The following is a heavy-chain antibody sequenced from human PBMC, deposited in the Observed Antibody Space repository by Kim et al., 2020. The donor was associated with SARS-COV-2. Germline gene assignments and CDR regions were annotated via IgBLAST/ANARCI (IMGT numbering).Heavy chain of an antibody. V-gene: IGHV3-30*18. CDR2: ISYDGSNK. D-gene: IGHD6-13*01. CDR3: AKDQAAADHYYYYGMDV. CDR1: GFTFSSYG. Sequence: GGSLRLSCAASGFTFSSYGMHWVRQAPGKGLEWVAVISYDGSNKYYADSVKGRFTISRDNSKNTLYLQMNSLRAEDTAVYYCAKDQAAADHYYYYGMDVWGPGTTVTVSS. J-gene: IGHJ6*02.